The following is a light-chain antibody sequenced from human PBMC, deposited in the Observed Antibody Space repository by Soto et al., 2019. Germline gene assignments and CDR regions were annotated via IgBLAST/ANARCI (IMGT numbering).Light chain of an antibody. J-gene: IGLJ1*01. V-gene: IGLV2-14*02. CDR2: EGS. CDR3: SSYAGSNKFV. Sequence: QSALTQPASVSGSPGQSITISCTGTSSDVGSYNLVSWYQQHPGKAPKLMIYEGSKRPSGVSNRFSGSKSGNTASLTISGLQAEDEADYYCSSYAGSNKFVFGIAPKVTVL. CDR1: SSDVGSYNL.